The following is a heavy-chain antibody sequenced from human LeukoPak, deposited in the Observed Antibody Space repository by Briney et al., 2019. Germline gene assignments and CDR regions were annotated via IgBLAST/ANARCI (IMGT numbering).Heavy chain of an antibody. D-gene: IGHD3-22*01. V-gene: IGHV1-2*02. CDR2: INPNSGGT. Sequence: ASVKVSCKASGYTFTGYYMHWVRQAPGQGLEWMGWINPNSGGTNYAQKFQGRVTMTRDTSISTAYMELSRLRSDDTAVYYCARVRIVVVTFDYWGQGTLVTVSS. J-gene: IGHJ4*02. CDR3: ARVRIVVVTFDY. CDR1: GYTFTGYY.